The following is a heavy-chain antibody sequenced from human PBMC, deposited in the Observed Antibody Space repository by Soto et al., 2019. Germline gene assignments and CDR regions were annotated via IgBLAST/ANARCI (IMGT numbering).Heavy chain of an antibody. J-gene: IGHJ4*02. Sequence: QVQLQQWGAGLLKPSETLSLTCAVYVGSFSGYYWTWIRQPPGKGLEWIGEINHSGSTNYNPSLKSRAPIXXDXSXXQFSLNLNSVTAADTAIYYCARALGYTSGHLPIDYWGQGTLVTVSS. CDR1: VGSFSGYY. V-gene: IGHV4-34*01. D-gene: IGHD1-1*01. CDR3: ARALGYTSGHLPIDY. CDR2: INHSGST.